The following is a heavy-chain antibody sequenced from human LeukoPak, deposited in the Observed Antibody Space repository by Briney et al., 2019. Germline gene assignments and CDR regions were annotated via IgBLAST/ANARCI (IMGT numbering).Heavy chain of an antibody. CDR1: GYTFTSYG. CDR3: ARVWFGPPWYYYYYYMDV. Sequence: GASVKVSCKASGYTFTSYGISWVRQAPGQGLEWMGWISAYNGNTNYAQKLQGRVTMTTDTSTSTAYMELRSLRSDDTAVYYCARVWFGPPWYYYYYYMDVWGKGTTVTISS. D-gene: IGHD3-10*01. V-gene: IGHV1-18*01. CDR2: ISAYNGNT. J-gene: IGHJ6*03.